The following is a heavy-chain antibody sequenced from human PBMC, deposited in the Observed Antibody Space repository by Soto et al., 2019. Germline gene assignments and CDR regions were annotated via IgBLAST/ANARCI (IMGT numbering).Heavy chain of an antibody. CDR2: ISSSSSYI. Sequence: GGSLRLSCAASGFTFSSYSMNWVRQAPGKGLEWVSSISSSSSYIYYADSVKGRFTISRDNAKNSLYLQMNSLRAEDTAVYYCARGAPLGATVWYYYSGMDVWGQGTTVTVSS. CDR1: GFTFSSYS. D-gene: IGHD1-26*01. V-gene: IGHV3-21*01. CDR3: ARGAPLGATVWYYYSGMDV. J-gene: IGHJ6*02.